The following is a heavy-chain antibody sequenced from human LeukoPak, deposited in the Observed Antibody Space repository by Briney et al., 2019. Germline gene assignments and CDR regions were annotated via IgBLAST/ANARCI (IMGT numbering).Heavy chain of an antibody. CDR2: IGGSDDT. CDR3: ARARVVDRRGYFDY. Sequence: GGSLRLSCVASGFTFSNYPMTWVRQFPGKGLQWVSTIGGSDDTYYAGSVKGRFTISRDTSKNTLYLQMHSLGAEDTAVYYCARARVVDRRGYFDYWGQGTLVTASS. CDR1: GFTFSNYP. D-gene: IGHD2-15*01. V-gene: IGHV3-23*01. J-gene: IGHJ4*02.